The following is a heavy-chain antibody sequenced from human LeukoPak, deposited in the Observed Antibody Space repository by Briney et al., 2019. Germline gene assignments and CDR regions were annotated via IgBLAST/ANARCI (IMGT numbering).Heavy chain of an antibody. V-gene: IGHV3-21*01. J-gene: IGHJ1*01. CDR3: ARVGCSGGSCYVYFQH. D-gene: IGHD2-15*01. CDR1: GFTFSSYS. CDR2: ISSSSSYI. Sequence: GGSLRLSCAASGFTFSSYSMNWVRQAPGKGLEWVSSISSSSSYIYYADSVKGRFTISRDNAKNSLYLQMNSLRAEDTAVYYCARVGCSGGSCYVYFQHWGQGTLVTASS.